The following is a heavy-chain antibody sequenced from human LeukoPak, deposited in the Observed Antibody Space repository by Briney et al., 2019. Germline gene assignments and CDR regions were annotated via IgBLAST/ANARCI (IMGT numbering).Heavy chain of an antibody. J-gene: IGHJ4*02. V-gene: IGHV4-59*08. CDR3: AKWSXTLKXXDF. D-gene: IGHD2-8*01. CDR2: THYTGNT. Sequence: SETLSLTCSVPSDSINYYYWNWIRQPPGKELEWIAYTHYTGNTKSNPSLKSRVTTSVDTSKSQFSLKLSSVTAADTAVYYCAKWSXTLKXXDFWGXGIL. CDR1: SDSINYYY.